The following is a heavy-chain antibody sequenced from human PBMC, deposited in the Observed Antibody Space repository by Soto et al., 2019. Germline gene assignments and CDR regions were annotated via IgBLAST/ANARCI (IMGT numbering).Heavy chain of an antibody. CDR1: GGSISRSSYY. CDR3: ASLTSRGYAFDI. CDR2: IYYSGST. V-gene: IGHV4-39*01. J-gene: IGHJ3*02. Sequence: SETLSLTCTVSGGSISRSSYYWGWIRQPPGKGLEWIGSIYYSGSTYYNPSLKSRVTISVDTSKNQFSLKLSSVTAADTAVYYCASLTSRGYAFDIWGQGTMVTVSS. D-gene: IGHD3-22*01.